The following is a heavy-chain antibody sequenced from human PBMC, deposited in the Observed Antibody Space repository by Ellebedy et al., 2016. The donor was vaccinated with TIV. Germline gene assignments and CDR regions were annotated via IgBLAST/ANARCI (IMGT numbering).Heavy chain of an antibody. CDR3: AREIVASAKGGAFDV. D-gene: IGHD4/OR15-4a*01. CDR2: INSDGSTT. Sequence: GGSLRLFCAASGFSLRSHWMHWVRQAPGKGLLWVSSINSDGSTTRYADSVQGRFTISRDNARNTLYLQTNSLRVEDTAVYYCAREIVASAKGGAFDVWGQGTMVTVSP. V-gene: IGHV3-74*01. J-gene: IGHJ3*01. CDR1: GFSLRSHW.